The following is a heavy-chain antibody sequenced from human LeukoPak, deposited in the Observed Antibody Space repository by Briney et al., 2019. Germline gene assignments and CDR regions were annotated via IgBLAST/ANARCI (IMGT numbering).Heavy chain of an antibody. J-gene: IGHJ6*02. Sequence: SETLSLTCAVYGGSFSGYYWSWIRQPPGKGLEWIGEINHSGSTNYNPSLKSRVTISVDTSKNQFSLKLSSVTAADTAVYYCASRGLRYCSGGSCYSGRGMDVWGQGTTVTVSS. V-gene: IGHV4-34*01. CDR2: INHSGST. CDR3: ASRGLRYCSGGSCYSGRGMDV. D-gene: IGHD2-15*01. CDR1: GGSFSGYY.